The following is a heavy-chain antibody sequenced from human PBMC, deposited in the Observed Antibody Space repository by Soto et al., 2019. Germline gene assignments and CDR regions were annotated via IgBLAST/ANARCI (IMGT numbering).Heavy chain of an antibody. CDR3: ATSYFDFWSGYYRGYYFDY. Sequence: QVHLQQWGAGLLKPSETLSLTCAVYGGSFTDYYWSWIRQPPGKGLEWIGEINHRGSTNYNPSLRSRVTISVDTSKNQFSLKLNSVTAADTAVYYCATSYFDFWSGYYRGYYFDYWGQGTLVTVFS. V-gene: IGHV4-34*01. D-gene: IGHD3-3*01. CDR1: GGSFTDYY. CDR2: INHRGST. J-gene: IGHJ4*02.